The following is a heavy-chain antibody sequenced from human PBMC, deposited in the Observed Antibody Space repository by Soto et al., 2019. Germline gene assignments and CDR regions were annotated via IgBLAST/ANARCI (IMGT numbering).Heavy chain of an antibody. CDR1: GFTFSNYW. Sequence: EVQLVESGGGLVQPGGSLRLSCVASGFTFSNYWMYWVRQAPGEGLVWVSRINNDGSVSSYADSVKGRLTISRDNVKXXXXXXXXXXXXXXXXVYYCARGDCVGGTCYSLAGSFYYYMDVWGKGTTVTVFS. D-gene: IGHD2-15*01. CDR3: ARGDCVGGTCYSLAGSFYYYMDV. V-gene: IGHV3-74*01. J-gene: IGHJ6*03. CDR2: INNDGSVS.